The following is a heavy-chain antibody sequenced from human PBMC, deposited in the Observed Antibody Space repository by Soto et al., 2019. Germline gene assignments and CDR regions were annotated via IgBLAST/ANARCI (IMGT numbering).Heavy chain of an antibody. D-gene: IGHD2-2*02. CDR2: ISGSGGST. CDR3: AKDGYCSSTSCYTSWFDP. Sequence: EVQLLESGGDLVQPGGSLRLSCAASGFTFSSYAMSWVRQAPGKGLEWVSAISGSGGSTYYADSVKGRFTISRDNSKNTLYLQMNSLRAEDTAVYYCAKDGYCSSTSCYTSWFDPWGQGTLVTVSS. V-gene: IGHV3-23*01. CDR1: GFTFSSYA. J-gene: IGHJ5*02.